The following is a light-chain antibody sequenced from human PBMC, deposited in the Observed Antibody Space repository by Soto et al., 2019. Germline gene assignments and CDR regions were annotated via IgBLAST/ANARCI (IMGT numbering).Light chain of an antibody. CDR3: SSYTTSITYV. J-gene: IGLJ1*01. CDR2: EVN. Sequence: QSVLTQPPSVSGSPGQSVSISCTGTNSDVGSDNHVSWYQQPPGTAPKLMIYEVNNRPSGVPDRFSGSKSGNTASLTISGLQAEDEADYYCSSYTTSITYVLGTGTKVTVL. CDR1: NSDVGSDNH. V-gene: IGLV2-18*02.